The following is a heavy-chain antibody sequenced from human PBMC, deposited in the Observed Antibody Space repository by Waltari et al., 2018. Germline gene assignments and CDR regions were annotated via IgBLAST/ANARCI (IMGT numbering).Heavy chain of an antibody. V-gene: IGHV4-38-2*01. CDR3: ASSIAVAGNAVDY. CDR2: IYHSGST. D-gene: IGHD6-19*01. J-gene: IGHJ4*02. Sequence: QVQLQESGPGLVKPSETLSLTCAVSGYSMISGYYGGWVRQPPGKGLEWIGSIYHSGSTYYTPALKSRGTIAVDTSKNQFSLRLSSVTAADTAVYYCASSIAVAGNAVDYWGQGTLVTVSS. CDR1: GYSMISGYY.